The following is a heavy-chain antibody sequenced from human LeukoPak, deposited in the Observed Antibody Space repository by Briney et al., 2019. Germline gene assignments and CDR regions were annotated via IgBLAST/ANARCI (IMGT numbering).Heavy chain of an antibody. CDR3: ARGVGDYQFDY. CDR1: GGSISSYY. D-gene: IGHD4-17*01. J-gene: IGHJ4*02. V-gene: IGHV4-59*01. Sequence: KPSETLSLTCSVSGGSISSYYWSWIRQPPGKGLEWIGYIYFSGSTNYNPSLKSRVTISVDTSKNQFSLKLSSVTAADTAVYYCARGVGDYQFDYWGQGTLVTVSS. CDR2: IYFSGST.